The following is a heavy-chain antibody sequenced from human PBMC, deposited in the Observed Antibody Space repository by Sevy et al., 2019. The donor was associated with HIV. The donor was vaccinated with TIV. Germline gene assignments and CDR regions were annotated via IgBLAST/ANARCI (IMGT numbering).Heavy chain of an antibody. CDR1: GYTFSPYW. CDR2: ILPSDSDT. D-gene: IGHD1-26*01. Sequence: GESLKISCKGSGYTFSPYWIAWVRQMPGQGLEWMGIILPSDSDTEYSPSFQGHVPISVDKSINTVYLQWSSLKASDSAMYYCARQGDLDYFDYWGQGTLVTVSS. V-gene: IGHV5-51*01. J-gene: IGHJ4*02. CDR3: ARQGDLDYFDY.